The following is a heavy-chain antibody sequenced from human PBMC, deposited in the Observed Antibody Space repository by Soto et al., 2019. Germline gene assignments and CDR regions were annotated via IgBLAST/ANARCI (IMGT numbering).Heavy chain of an antibody. CDR3: ANSQLRFLEWLSMTTYGMDV. J-gene: IGHJ6*02. Sequence: LRLSCAASGFTFSSYAMSWVRQAPGKGLEWVSAISGSGGSTYYADSVKGRFTISRDNSKNTLYLQMNSLRAEDTAVYYCANSQLRFLEWLSMTTYGMDVWGQGTTVTVSS. D-gene: IGHD3-3*01. CDR1: GFTFSSYA. V-gene: IGHV3-23*01. CDR2: ISGSGGST.